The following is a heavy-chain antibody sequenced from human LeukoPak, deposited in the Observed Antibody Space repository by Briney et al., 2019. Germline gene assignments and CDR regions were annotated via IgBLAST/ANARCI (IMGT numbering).Heavy chain of an antibody. D-gene: IGHD6-19*01. J-gene: IGHJ4*02. Sequence: GSLRISCAASGFTFGSYAMSWVRQAPGEGLELVSAISGSGGSTYYADSVKGRFTISRDNSKNTLYLQMNSLRAEDTAVYYCAKDPGSGWNGGIFDYWGQGTLVTVSS. CDR1: GFTFGSYA. V-gene: IGHV3-23*01. CDR2: ISGSGGST. CDR3: AKDPGSGWNGGIFDY.